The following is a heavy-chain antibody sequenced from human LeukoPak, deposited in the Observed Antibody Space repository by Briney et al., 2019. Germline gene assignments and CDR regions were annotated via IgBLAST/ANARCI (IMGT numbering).Heavy chain of an antibody. Sequence: PGGSLRLSCAASGFTFSSYAMSWVRQAPGKGLEWVAVISYDGSNKYYADSAKGRFTISRDNSKNTLYLQMNSLRAEDTAVYYCAKERGIAVAGELDYWGQGTLVTVSS. D-gene: IGHD6-19*01. CDR2: ISYDGSNK. CDR1: GFTFSSYA. V-gene: IGHV3-30*18. CDR3: AKERGIAVAGELDY. J-gene: IGHJ4*02.